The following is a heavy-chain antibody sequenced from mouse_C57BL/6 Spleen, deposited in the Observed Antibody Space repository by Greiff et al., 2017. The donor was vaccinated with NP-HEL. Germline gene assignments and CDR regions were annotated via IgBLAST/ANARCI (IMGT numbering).Heavy chain of an antibody. CDR1: GFTFSDYY. CDR2: INYDGSST. Sequence: DVHLVESEGGLVQPGSSMKLSCTASGFTFSDYYMAWVRQVPEKGLEWVANINYDGSSTYYLDSLKSRFIISRDNAKNILYLQMSSLKSEDTATYYCARRVYDYDQGYFDYWGQGTTLTVSS. CDR3: ARRVYDYDQGYFDY. J-gene: IGHJ2*01. D-gene: IGHD2-4*01. V-gene: IGHV5-16*01.